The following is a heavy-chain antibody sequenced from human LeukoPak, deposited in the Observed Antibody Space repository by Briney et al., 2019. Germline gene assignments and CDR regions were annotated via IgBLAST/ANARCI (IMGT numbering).Heavy chain of an antibody. CDR3: ARRTLVVPAAII. Sequence: SETLSLTCTVSGGSISSSSYYWDWIRQPPGKGLEWIGSIYYSGSTYYNPSLKSRVTISVDASKNQFSLRLSSVTAADTAVYYRARRTLVVPAAIIWGQGTLVTVSS. V-gene: IGHV4-39*01. J-gene: IGHJ4*02. D-gene: IGHD2-2*01. CDR2: IYYSGST. CDR1: GGSISSSSYY.